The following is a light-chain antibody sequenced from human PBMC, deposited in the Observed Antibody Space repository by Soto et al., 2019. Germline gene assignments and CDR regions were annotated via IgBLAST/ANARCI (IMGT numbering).Light chain of an antibody. Sequence: QSALTQPASVSGSPGQSITISCTGTSSDVGNYNFVSWYQKHPGKAPKFVIYEVYKRPSGISNRFSGSKSGNTASLTISGLQAEDEADYYCCSYAGSTTFVIFGGGTKVTAL. V-gene: IGLV2-23*02. CDR2: EVY. CDR3: CSYAGSTTFVI. CDR1: SSDVGNYNF. J-gene: IGLJ2*01.